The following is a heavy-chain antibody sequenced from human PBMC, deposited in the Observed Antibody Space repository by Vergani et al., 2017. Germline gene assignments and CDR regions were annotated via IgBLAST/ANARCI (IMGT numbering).Heavy chain of an antibody. J-gene: IGHJ2*01. CDR2: IIPIFGIA. CDR1: GGTFSSYA. D-gene: IGHD2-15*01. Sequence: QVQLVQSGAEVKKPGSSVKVSCKASGGTFSSYAISWVRQAPGQGLEWMGGIIPIFGIANYAQKFQGRVTITADKSKSTAYMELSSLRSEDTAVYYCASLYCSGGSCSKGYFDLWGRGTLVTVSS. CDR3: ASLYCSGGSCSKGYFDL. V-gene: IGHV1-69*17.